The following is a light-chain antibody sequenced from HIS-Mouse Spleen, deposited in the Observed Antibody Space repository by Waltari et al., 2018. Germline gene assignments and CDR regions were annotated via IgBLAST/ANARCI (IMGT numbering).Light chain of an antibody. CDR1: ALPKQY. J-gene: IGLJ2*01. CDR3: YSTDSSGNHRV. CDR2: EDS. Sequence: SYELTQPPSVSVSPGHTASITFSGDALPKQYAYWNQQNSGQAPVLVIHEDSKRPSGIPERFSGSSSGTMATLTISGAQVEDEADYYCYSTDSSGNHRVFGGGTKLTVL. V-gene: IGLV3-10*01.